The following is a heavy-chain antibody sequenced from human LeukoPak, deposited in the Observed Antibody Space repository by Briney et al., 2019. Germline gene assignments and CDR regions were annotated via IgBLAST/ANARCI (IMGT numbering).Heavy chain of an antibody. V-gene: IGHV1-69*01. CDR1: RGTFSSYA. D-gene: IGHD5-18*01. CDR2: IIPIFGTA. CDR3: AESGYSYGNYFDY. J-gene: IGHJ4*02. Sequence: SVKVSCKASRGTFSSYAISWVRQAPGQGLEWMGGIIPIFGTANYAQKFQGRVTITADESTSTAYMELSSLRSEDTAVYYCAESGYSYGNYFDYWGQGTLVTVSS.